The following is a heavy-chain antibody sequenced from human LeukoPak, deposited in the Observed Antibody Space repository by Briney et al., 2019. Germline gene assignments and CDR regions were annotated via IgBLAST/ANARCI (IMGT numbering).Heavy chain of an antibody. CDR1: GGSFSGYY. D-gene: IGHD6-19*01. J-gene: IGHJ4*02. CDR2: INHSGST. Sequence: PSETLSLTCAVYGGSFSGYYWSWIRQPPGKGLEWIGEINHSGSTNYNPSLKSRVTISVDTSKNQFSLKLSSVTAADTAVYYCARDQSIAVAGLFDYWGQGTLVTVSS. CDR3: ARDQSIAVAGLFDY. V-gene: IGHV4-34*01.